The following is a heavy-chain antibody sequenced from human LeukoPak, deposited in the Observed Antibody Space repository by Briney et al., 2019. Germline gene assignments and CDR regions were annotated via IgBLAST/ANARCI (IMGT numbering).Heavy chain of an antibody. Sequence: ASVKVSCKVSGYTLTELSMHWVRQAPGKGLEWMGGFDPEDGETIYAQKFQGRVTMTEDTSTDTAYMELSSLRSEDTAVYYCATDPTRGYSGYDFGSAGLWGQGTLVTVSS. V-gene: IGHV1-24*01. CDR2: FDPEDGET. CDR1: GYTLTELS. CDR3: ATDPTRGYSGYDFGSAGL. J-gene: IGHJ4*02. D-gene: IGHD5-12*01.